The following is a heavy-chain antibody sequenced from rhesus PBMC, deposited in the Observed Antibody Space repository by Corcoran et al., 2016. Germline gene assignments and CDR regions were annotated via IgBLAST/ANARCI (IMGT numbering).Heavy chain of an antibody. J-gene: IGHJ6*01. CDR2: IDGNIAVT. D-gene: IGHD1-1*01. CDR1: GGSFRGYY. V-gene: IGHV4-81*01. CDR3: ARHRELEDGLDS. Sequence: QLQLQESGPGLVKPPETLSLTCAVSGGSFRGYYWSWIRQTPGKGLEWIGSIDGNIAVTKHNPSLKSRVTSSKDTSKNQFSLKLSSVTAADTAVYYCARHRELEDGLDSWGQGVVVTVSS.